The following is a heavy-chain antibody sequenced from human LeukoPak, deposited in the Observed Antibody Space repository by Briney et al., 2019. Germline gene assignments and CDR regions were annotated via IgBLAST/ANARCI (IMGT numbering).Heavy chain of an antibody. CDR2: ISGSGGST. Sequence: GGSLRLSCAASGFTFSSYGMSWVRQAPGKGLEWVSAISGSGGSTYYADSVKGRFTISRVNSKNTLYLQMNSLRAEDTAVYYCARDRRYRESFGYWGQGTLVTVSS. J-gene: IGHJ4*02. V-gene: IGHV3-23*01. CDR1: GFTFSSYG. D-gene: IGHD3-16*02. CDR3: ARDRRYRESFGY.